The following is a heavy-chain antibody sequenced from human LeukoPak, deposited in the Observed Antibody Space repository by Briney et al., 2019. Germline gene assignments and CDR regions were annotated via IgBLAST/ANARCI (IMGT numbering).Heavy chain of an antibody. CDR2: IYSGGST. CDR1: GFTFSSYS. V-gene: IGHV3-53*01. Sequence: GGSLRLSCAASGFTFSSYSMNWVRQAPGKGLEWVSVIYSGGSTYHADSVKGRFTISRDNSKNTLYLQMNSLRAKDTAVYYCARARWLDWWGQGTLVTVSS. J-gene: IGHJ5*01. CDR3: ARARWLDW.